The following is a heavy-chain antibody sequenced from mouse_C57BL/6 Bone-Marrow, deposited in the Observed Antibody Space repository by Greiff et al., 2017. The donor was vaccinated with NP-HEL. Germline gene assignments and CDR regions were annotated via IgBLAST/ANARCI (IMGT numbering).Heavy chain of an antibody. D-gene: IGHD1-1*01. CDR3: VRPFAAYYYGSYYYAMDY. Sequence: EVKLMESGGGLVQPKGSLKLSCAASGFSFNTYAMNWVRQAPGKGLEWVARIRSKSNNYATYYADSVKDRFTISRDDSESMLYLQMNNLKTEDTAMYYCVRPFAAYYYGSYYYAMDYWGQGTSVTVSS. V-gene: IGHV10-1*01. J-gene: IGHJ4*01. CDR1: GFSFNTYA. CDR2: IRSKSNNYAT.